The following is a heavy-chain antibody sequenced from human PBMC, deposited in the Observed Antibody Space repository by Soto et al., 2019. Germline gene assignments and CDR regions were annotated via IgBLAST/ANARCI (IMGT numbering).Heavy chain of an antibody. Sequence: QVQLVESGGGVVQPGRSLRLSCAASGFTFSSYGMHWVRQAPGKGLEWVAVIWYDGSNKYYADSVKGRFTISRDNSKNTLYLQMNRLRAGDTAVYYCARGDYGDFDYWGQGNLVTVSS. J-gene: IGHJ4*02. CDR1: GFTFSSYG. CDR2: IWYDGSNK. CDR3: ARGDYGDFDY. D-gene: IGHD4-17*01. V-gene: IGHV3-33*01.